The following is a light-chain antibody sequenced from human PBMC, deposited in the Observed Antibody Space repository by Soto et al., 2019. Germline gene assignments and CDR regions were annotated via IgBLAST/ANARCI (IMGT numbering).Light chain of an antibody. CDR3: QQYGSSSWT. V-gene: IGKV3-20*01. CDR2: GAS. Sequence: DIVLTQSPGTLSWSPGERATLSCRASQSVSGSYLAWYQQKPGQAPRLLIYGASSRATGIPDRFSGSVSGTDFTLTISRLEPEDFAVYYCQQYGSSSWTFGQGTKVEIK. J-gene: IGKJ1*01. CDR1: QSVSGSY.